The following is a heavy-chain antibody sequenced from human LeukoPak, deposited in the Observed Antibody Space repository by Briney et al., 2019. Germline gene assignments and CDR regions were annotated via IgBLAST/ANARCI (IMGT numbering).Heavy chain of an antibody. Sequence: KPSETLSLTCGVSGYSISSGHYWAWIRQPPGKGLEWIASIYNSGTTYSNPSLQSRISLSVDTSKNQFSLNVSSVTAADTAVYYCARDPALTFNLFDPWGQGTLVTVSS. CDR2: IYNSGTT. V-gene: IGHV4-38-2*02. D-gene: IGHD2-21*02. CDR1: GYSISSGHY. J-gene: IGHJ5*02. CDR3: ARDPALTFNLFDP.